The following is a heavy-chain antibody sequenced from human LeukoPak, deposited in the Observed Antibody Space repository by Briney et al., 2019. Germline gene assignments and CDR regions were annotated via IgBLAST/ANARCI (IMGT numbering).Heavy chain of an antibody. V-gene: IGHV4-34*01. Sequence: SETLSLTCAVYGGSFSGYYWSWIRQPPGKGLEWIGEINHSGSTNYNPSLKSRVTISVDTSKNQFSLKLSSVTAADTAVYYCARRGGIVGARLNVRAFDIWGQGTMVTVSS. D-gene: IGHD1-26*01. CDR3: ARRGGIVGARLNVRAFDI. J-gene: IGHJ3*02. CDR2: INHSGST. CDR1: GGSFSGYY.